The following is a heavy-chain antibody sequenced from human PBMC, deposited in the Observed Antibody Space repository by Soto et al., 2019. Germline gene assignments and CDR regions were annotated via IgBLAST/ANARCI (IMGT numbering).Heavy chain of an antibody. CDR3: ARIAEYCNGIKCYSNFDF. CDR2: MNPSSGET. CDR1: GYNFTNFD. D-gene: IGHD2-15*01. V-gene: IGHV1-8*01. J-gene: IGHJ4*01. Sequence: ASVKVSCKTSGYNFTNFDINWVRQAPGRGLVWMGWMNPSSGETGSAQNFQGRVTMTRDISTRTFFMQLTSLRSEDTAIYCCARIAEYCNGIKCYSNFDFWGRGTQVTVSS.